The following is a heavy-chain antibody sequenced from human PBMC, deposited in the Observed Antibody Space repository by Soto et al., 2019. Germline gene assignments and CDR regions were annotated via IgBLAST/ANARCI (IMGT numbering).Heavy chain of an antibody. Sequence: QVQLVQSAAEMKKPGASVKVSCKASGYTFTSYAMHWVRQAPGQRLEWMGWINAGNGNTKYSQKFQGRVTITRDTSASTAYMELSSVRAEDTAVYYCARAGRYCSGGSCSTLQYFQHWGQGTLVTVSS. D-gene: IGHD2-15*01. CDR2: INAGNGNT. V-gene: IGHV1-3*01. CDR3: ARAGRYCSGGSCSTLQYFQH. J-gene: IGHJ1*01. CDR1: GYTFTSYA.